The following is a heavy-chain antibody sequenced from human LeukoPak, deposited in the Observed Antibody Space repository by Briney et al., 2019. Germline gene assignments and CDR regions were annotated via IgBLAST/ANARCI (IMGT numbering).Heavy chain of an antibody. CDR3: ARGGHIRTTVTSDAFDI. CDR2: INPSGGST. Sequence: GASVKVSCKASGYTFTGYHMHWVRQAPEQGLEWMGVINPSGGSTGYAQKFQGRVTMTRDTSTSTVYMELSSLRSEDTAVYYCARGGHIRTTVTSDAFDIWGQGTIVTVSS. J-gene: IGHJ3*02. D-gene: IGHD4-17*01. CDR1: GYTFTGYH. V-gene: IGHV1-46*01.